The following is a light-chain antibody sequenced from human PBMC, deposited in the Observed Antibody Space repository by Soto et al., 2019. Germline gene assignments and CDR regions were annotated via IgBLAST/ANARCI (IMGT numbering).Light chain of an antibody. Sequence: EIVMTQSPVTLSVSPGERVTLPCRASQSVSSNLAWYQQKPGQAPSLLIYGAFTRATGIPARFSGTGSGTEFTLTISSLQSEDFALYYCQQYNDWPLTFGQGTKV. CDR3: QQYNDWPLT. V-gene: IGKV3-15*01. J-gene: IGKJ1*01. CDR1: QSVSSN. CDR2: GAF.